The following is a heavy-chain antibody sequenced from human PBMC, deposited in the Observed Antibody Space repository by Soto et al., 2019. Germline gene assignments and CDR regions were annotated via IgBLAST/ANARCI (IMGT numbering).Heavy chain of an antibody. J-gene: IGHJ4*02. CDR1: GGSISSYY. Sequence: SETLSLTCTVSGGSISSYYWSWIRQPAGKGLEWIGRIYTSGSTNYNPSLKSRVTMSVDTSKNQFSLKLSSVTAADTAVYYCASSLSGWYPGHFDYWGQGTLVTVSS. CDR3: ASSLSGWYPGHFDY. V-gene: IGHV4-4*07. CDR2: IYTSGST. D-gene: IGHD6-19*01.